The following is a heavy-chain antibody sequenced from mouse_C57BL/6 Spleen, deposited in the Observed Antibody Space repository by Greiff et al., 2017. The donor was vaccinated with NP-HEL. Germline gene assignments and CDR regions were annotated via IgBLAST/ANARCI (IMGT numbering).Heavy chain of an antibody. V-gene: IGHV1-18*01. J-gene: IGHJ4*01. D-gene: IGHD2-1*01. Sequence: EVQLQQSGPELVKPGASVKIPCKASGYTFTDYNMDWVKQSHGKSLEWIGAINPNNGGTIYNQKFKGKATLTVDKSSSTAYMELRSLTSEDTAVYYCAREGVYGNRGDYWGQGTSVTVSS. CDR3: AREGVYGNRGDY. CDR2: INPNNGGT. CDR1: GYTFTDYN.